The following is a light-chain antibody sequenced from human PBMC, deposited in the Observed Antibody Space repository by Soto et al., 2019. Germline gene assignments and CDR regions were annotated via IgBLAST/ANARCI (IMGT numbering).Light chain of an antibody. CDR3: GTWDSSLNDLYV. Sequence: QSALTQPPSVSAAPGQKVTISCSGSSSNIARNYVSWYQQLPGTAPKVLIYDNNKRPSGISDRFSGSKSGTSATLGITGLQTGDEADYYCGTWDSSLNDLYVFRTGTKVTVL. CDR1: SSNIARNY. J-gene: IGLJ1*01. V-gene: IGLV1-51*01. CDR2: DNN.